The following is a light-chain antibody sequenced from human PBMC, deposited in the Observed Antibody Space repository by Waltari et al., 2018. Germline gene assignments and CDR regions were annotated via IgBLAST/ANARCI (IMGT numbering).Light chain of an antibody. CDR1: SSDVGGYNY. CDR3: SSDSSISTLV. Sequence: QSALTQPASVSGSPGQSITISCTGTSSDVGGYNYVSWYQQHPGKAPKLMIFDVSNRPSGFSNRFSGSKSGNTASLTISGLQAEDEADYYCSSDSSISTLVFGGGTKLTVL. J-gene: IGLJ2*01. V-gene: IGLV2-14*01. CDR2: DVS.